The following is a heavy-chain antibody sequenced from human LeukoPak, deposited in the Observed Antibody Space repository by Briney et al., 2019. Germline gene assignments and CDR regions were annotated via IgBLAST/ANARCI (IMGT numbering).Heavy chain of an antibody. CDR3: ATHYYGSGSQRSGFDP. J-gene: IGHJ5*02. V-gene: IGHV3-23*01. CDR2: ITGSGGST. Sequence: GGSLRLSCGASGFTFTTYAMTWVRQAPGKGLEWVSSITGSGGSTYYADSVKGRFTISRDNSKNTLYLQMNSLRAEDTAVYYCATHYYGSGSQRSGFDPWGQGTLVTVSS. D-gene: IGHD3-10*01. CDR1: GFTFTTYA.